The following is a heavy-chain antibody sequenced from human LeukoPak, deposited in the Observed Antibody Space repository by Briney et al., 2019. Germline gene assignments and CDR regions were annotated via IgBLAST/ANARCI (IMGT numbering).Heavy chain of an antibody. Sequence: SETLSLTCAVYGGSFSGYYWSWIRQPPGKGLEWIGEFNHSGSTNYNPSLKSRVTISVDTSKNQFSLKLSSVTAADTAVYYCAKSRKIAAARINWFDPWGQGTLVTVSS. D-gene: IGHD6-13*01. CDR2: FNHSGST. V-gene: IGHV4-34*01. CDR1: GGSFSGYY. J-gene: IGHJ5*02. CDR3: AKSRKIAAARINWFDP.